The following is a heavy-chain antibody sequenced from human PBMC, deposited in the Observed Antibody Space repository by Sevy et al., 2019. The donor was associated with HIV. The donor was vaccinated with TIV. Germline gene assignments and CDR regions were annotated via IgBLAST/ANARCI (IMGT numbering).Heavy chain of an antibody. CDR2: ISSSGSGT. Sequence: GGSLRLSCSASGFTFSGSALHWVRQAPGKGLEYVSVISSSGSGTYYAESVKGRFTISRDNSKNTLYLQMRSLRTEDTAVYYCVKDSIFYDSSSGYLPFYYYGMDVWGQRTSVTVSS. CDR1: GFTFSGSA. D-gene: IGHD3-3*01. V-gene: IGHV3-64D*09. J-gene: IGHJ6*02. CDR3: VKDSIFYDSSSGYLPFYYYGMDV.